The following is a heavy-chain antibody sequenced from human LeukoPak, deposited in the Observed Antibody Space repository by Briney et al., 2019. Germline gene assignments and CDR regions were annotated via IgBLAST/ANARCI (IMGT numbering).Heavy chain of an antibody. Sequence: SETLSLTCTVSGYSISSGYYWGWIRPPPGKGLEWIGSIYHSGSTYYNPSLKSRVSISVDTSKNQFSLKLSSVTAADTAVYYCARGESSSEIEDWGQGTLVTVSS. CDR1: GYSISSGYY. V-gene: IGHV4-38-2*02. CDR2: IYHSGST. CDR3: ARGESSSEIED. D-gene: IGHD6-13*01. J-gene: IGHJ4*02.